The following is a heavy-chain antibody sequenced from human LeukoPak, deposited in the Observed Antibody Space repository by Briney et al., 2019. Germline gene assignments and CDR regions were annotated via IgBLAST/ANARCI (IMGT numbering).Heavy chain of an antibody. V-gene: IGHV1-8*01. J-gene: IGHJ4*02. CDR2: MNPNSGNT. CDR3: ARDAGHCSSTSCYRAPGY. Sequence: ASVKVSCKASGYTFTSYDINWVRQATGQGLEWMGWMNPNSGNTGYAQKFQGRVTMTRNTSISTAYMELSSLRSDDTAVYYCARDAGHCSSTSCYRAPGYWGQGTLVTVSS. CDR1: GYTFTSYD. D-gene: IGHD2-2*01.